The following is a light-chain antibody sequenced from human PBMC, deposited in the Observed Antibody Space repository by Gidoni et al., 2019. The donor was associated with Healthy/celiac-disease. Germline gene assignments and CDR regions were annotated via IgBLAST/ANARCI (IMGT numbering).Light chain of an antibody. CDR1: QSISSY. CDR2: AAS. Sequence: DIQITHSPSSLSASVGDRVTITCRASQSISSYLNWYQQKPGKAPKLLIYAASSLKSGVPSRFSGSGSGTDFTLTISSLQPEDFATYYCQQSYSTPLTFGPGTKVDIK. CDR3: QQSYSTPLT. J-gene: IGKJ3*01. V-gene: IGKV1-39*01.